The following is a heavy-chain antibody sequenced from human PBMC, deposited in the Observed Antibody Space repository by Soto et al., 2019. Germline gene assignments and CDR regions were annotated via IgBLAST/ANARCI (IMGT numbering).Heavy chain of an antibody. V-gene: IGHV3-15*07. CDR1: GFTFSDAW. J-gene: IGHJ4*01. D-gene: IGHD3-9*01. Sequence: GGSLRLSCAASGFTFSDAWINWVRQAPGKGLEWVGRIKSKIDGGTTDFAAPVKGRFAVSRDDSRDMVYMEMYSLKTDDTAVYYCTTDSLFTGQLVRMDNWGHGTLVTVSS. CDR2: IKSKIDGGTT. CDR3: TTDSLFTGQLVRMDN.